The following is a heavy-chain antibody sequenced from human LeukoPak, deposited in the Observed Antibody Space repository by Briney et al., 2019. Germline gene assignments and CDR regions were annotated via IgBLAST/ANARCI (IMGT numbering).Heavy chain of an antibody. CDR1: GFVFSRFE. Sequence: GGSLRLSCTASGFVFSRFEMNWVRQAPGKGLQWVSSILDTGRVVNYADSVKGRFTISRDNAKNSLYLQMNSLRAEDTAVYYCARSGGMDLDYWGQGTLVTVSS. V-gene: IGHV3-48*03. CDR2: ILDTGRVV. CDR3: ARSGGMDLDY. D-gene: IGHD3-10*01. J-gene: IGHJ4*02.